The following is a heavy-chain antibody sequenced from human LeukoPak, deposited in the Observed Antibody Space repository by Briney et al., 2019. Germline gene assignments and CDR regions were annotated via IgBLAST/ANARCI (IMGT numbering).Heavy chain of an antibody. CDR3: ARVRYYYYYGMDV. CDR1: GGSISSYY. J-gene: IGHJ6*02. Sequence: SETLSLTCTVSGGSISSYYWRWIRQPPGKGLEWIGYIYYSGSTNYNPSLKSRVTISVDTSKNQFSLKLSSVTAADTAVYYCARVRYYYYYGMDVWGQGTTVTVSS. CDR2: IYYSGST. V-gene: IGHV4-59*01.